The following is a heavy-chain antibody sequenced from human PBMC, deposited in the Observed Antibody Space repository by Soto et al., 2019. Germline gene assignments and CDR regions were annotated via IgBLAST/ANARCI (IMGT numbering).Heavy chain of an antibody. CDR2: IYHSGST. D-gene: IGHD3-10*01. CDR1: GGSISSSNW. CDR3: ARDYMVRGVMRWFDP. V-gene: IGHV4-4*02. Sequence: QVQLQESGPGLVKPSGTLSLTCAVSGGSISSSNWWSWVRQPPGKGLEWIGEIYHSGSTNYNPSLKSRATIAVDKSKSQFSPRLSSVTAADTAVYYCARDYMVRGVMRWFDPWGQGTLVTVSS. J-gene: IGHJ5*02.